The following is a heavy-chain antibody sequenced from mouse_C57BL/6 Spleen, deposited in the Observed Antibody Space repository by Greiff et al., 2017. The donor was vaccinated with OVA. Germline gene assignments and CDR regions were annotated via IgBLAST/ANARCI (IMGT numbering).Heavy chain of an antibody. J-gene: IGHJ4*01. Sequence: QVQLQQSGAELVRPGTSVKVSCKASGYAFTNYLIEWVKQRPGQGLEWIGVINPGSGGTNYNEKFKGKATLTVDKSSSTAYMQLSSLTSEDSAVYFCARYNDGYSVYAMDYWGQGTSVTVSS. V-gene: IGHV1-54*01. CDR2: INPGSGGT. D-gene: IGHD2-3*01. CDR3: ARYNDGYSVYAMDY. CDR1: GYAFTNYL.